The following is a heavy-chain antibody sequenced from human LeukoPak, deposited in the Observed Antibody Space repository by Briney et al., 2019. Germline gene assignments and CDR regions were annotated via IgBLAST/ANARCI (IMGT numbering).Heavy chain of an antibody. CDR2: IRFDGNDK. V-gene: IGHV3-30*04. CDR3: ARGPRYSFY. Sequence: GGSLRLSCVASGFTFNTYSMHWVRQAPGKGLEWVAHIRFDGNDKYYADSVKGRFTISRDKSRDTLYLQMNSLRVEDTAVYYCARGPRYSFYWGQGTLVSVSS. J-gene: IGHJ4*02. D-gene: IGHD6-13*01. CDR1: GFTFNTYS.